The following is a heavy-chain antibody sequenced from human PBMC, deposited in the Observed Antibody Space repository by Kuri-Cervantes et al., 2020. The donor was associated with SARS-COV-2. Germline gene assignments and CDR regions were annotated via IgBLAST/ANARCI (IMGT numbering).Heavy chain of an antibody. CDR3: VKVTTYYDFWSGCSYGMDV. CDR2: ISSNGGST. J-gene: IGHJ6*02. Sequence: GESLKISCSASGFTFSSYAMHWVRQAPGKGLEYVSAISSNGGSTYYADSVKGRFTISRDNSKNTLYLQMSSLRAEDTAVYYCVKVTTYYDFWSGCSYGMDVWGQGTTVTVSS. CDR1: GFTFSSYA. V-gene: IGHV3-64D*08. D-gene: IGHD3-3*01.